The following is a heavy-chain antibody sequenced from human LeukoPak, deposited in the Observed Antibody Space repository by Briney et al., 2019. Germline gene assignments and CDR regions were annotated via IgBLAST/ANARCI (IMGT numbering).Heavy chain of an antibody. V-gene: IGHV4-34*01. CDR1: GGSFSGYY. Sequence: SETLSLTCAVYGGSFSGYYWNWIRQPPGKGLEWIGEINHSGSTNYNPSLKSRVTISVDTSKKQFSLKVSSVTAADTAVYYCARAPDYGDCLRYFDYWGQGTLVTVSS. CDR2: INHSGST. D-gene: IGHD4-17*01. J-gene: IGHJ4*02. CDR3: ARAPDYGDCLRYFDY.